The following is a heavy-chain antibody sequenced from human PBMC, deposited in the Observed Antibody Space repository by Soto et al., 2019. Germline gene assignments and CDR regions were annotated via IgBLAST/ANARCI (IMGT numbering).Heavy chain of an antibody. CDR1: GASSSSYY. V-gene: IGHV4-59*01. CDR2: MNDFGRT. CDR3: ARSFCRDAVRCNWFDP. J-gene: IGHJ5*02. D-gene: IGHD2-8*01. Sequence: QVQLQESGPGLVKSSETLSLTCTVSGASSSSYYWSWIRQPPGKGLEWIGYMNDFGRTIYNPSLKSRVTTSLDTSKNQFSPKVTSVIAADTAVYYCARSFCRDAVRCNWFDPWGQGTLVTVSS.